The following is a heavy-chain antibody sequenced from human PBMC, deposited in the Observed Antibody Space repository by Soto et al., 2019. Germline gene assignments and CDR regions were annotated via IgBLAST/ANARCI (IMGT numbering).Heavy chain of an antibody. J-gene: IGHJ6*02. CDR3: ASLMSSGYYYGMDV. Sequence: QVQLVQSGAEVKKPGSSVKVSCKASGGTFSSYTISWVRQAPGQGLEWMGRIIPILGIANYAQKFQGSVTITADKSTSTPYMELSSPRSEDTSVYYCASLMSSGYYYGMDVWGQGTTVTVSS. V-gene: IGHV1-69*02. CDR2: IIPILGIA. D-gene: IGHD3-10*01. CDR1: GGTFSSYT.